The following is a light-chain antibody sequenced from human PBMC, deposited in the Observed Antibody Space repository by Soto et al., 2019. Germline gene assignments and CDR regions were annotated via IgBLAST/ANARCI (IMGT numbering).Light chain of an antibody. J-gene: IGLJ3*02. V-gene: IGLV1-40*01. CDR1: SSNIGAGYD. Sequence: QSVLTQPPSVSEAPGQRVTISCTGSSSNIGAGYDVHWYQQVPGTAPKLLIYGNINRPSGVPDRFSGSKSGTSASLAITGLQAEDEADYYCQSYDSSLSSWVFGGGTQLTVL. CDR2: GNI. CDR3: QSYDSSLSSWV.